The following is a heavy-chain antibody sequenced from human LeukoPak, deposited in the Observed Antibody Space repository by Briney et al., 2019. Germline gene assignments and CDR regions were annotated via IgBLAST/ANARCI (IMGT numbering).Heavy chain of an antibody. CDR2: VSAYNGNT. J-gene: IGHJ6*02. V-gene: IGHV1-18*01. CDR3: AREYSSGWYAPSTFYYGMDV. CDR1: GYTFTSHG. D-gene: IGHD6-19*01. Sequence: ASVKVSCKASGYTFTSHGINWLRQAPGQGLEWMGWVSAYNGNTNYAQKLQGRVTMTTDTSTSTAYMELRSLKSDDTAVYYCAREYSSGWYAPSTFYYGMDVWGQGTTVTVSS.